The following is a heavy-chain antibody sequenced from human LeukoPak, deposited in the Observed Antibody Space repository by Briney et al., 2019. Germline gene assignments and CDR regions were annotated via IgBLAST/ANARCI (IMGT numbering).Heavy chain of an antibody. D-gene: IGHD6-13*01. CDR1: GGSISSYY. J-gene: IGHJ4*02. V-gene: IGHV4-59*01. CDR2: IYYSGST. CDR3: ARDVAAGSSHFDY. Sequence: SETLSLTCTVSGGSISSYYWSWIRQPPGKGLEWIGYIYYSGSTNYNPSLESRVTISVDTSKNQFSLKLSSVTAADTAVYYCARDVAAGSSHFDYWGQGTLVTVSS.